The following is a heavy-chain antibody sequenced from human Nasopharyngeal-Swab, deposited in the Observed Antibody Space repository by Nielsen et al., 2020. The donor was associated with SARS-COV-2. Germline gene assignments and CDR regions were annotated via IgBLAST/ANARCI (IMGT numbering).Heavy chain of an antibody. CDR1: GFTFSSYS. V-gene: IGHV3-48*04. D-gene: IGHD3-3*01. Sequence: GESLKISCAASGFTFSSYSMNWVRQAPGKGLEWVSYISSSSSTIYYADSVKGRFTISRDNAKNSLYLQMNSLRAEDTAVYYRARDHVSGAIFGVVIPYFDYWGQGTLVTVSS. J-gene: IGHJ4*02. CDR2: ISSSSSTI. CDR3: ARDHVSGAIFGVVIPYFDY.